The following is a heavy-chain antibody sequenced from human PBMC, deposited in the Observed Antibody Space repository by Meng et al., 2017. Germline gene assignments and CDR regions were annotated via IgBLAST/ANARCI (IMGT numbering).Heavy chain of an antibody. CDR1: GFTFSSYE. V-gene: IGHV3-48*03. CDR3: ARVDLEHGYNPHY. J-gene: IGHJ4*02. Sequence: GGSLRLSCAASGFTFSSYEMNWVRQAPGKGLEWVSYISISGSSIYYADSVKGRFTISRDDAKNSLYLQMNSLRAEDTAVYYCARVDLEHGYNPHYWGQGTLVTVSS. D-gene: IGHD5-24*01. CDR2: ISISGSSI.